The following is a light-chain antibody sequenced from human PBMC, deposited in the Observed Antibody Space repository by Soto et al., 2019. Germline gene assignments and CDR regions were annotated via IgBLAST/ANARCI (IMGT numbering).Light chain of an antibody. CDR2: AAS. CDR3: QQSYSTPPFT. V-gene: IGKV1-39*01. J-gene: IGKJ3*01. CDR1: QSISSY. Sequence: DIQMTQSPSPLSASVGDRVTITCRASQSISSYLNWYQQKPGKAPKLLIYAASSLQSGVPSRFSGSGSGTDFTLAISSLQSEDFATYYCQQSYSTPPFTFGPGTKVDIK.